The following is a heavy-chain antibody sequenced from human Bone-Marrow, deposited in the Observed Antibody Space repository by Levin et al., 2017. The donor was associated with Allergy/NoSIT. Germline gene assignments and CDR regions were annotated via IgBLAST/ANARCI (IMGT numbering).Heavy chain of an antibody. CDR1: GFTFGNAW. CDR3: TTARKYYYDSSGYLRAFDI. CDR2: IKSKTDGGTT. D-gene: IGHD3-22*01. V-gene: IGHV3-15*07. Sequence: GGSLRLSCAASGFTFGNAWMNWVRQAPGKGLEWVGRIKSKTDGGTTDYAAPVKGRFTISRDDSKNTLYLQMNSLKTEDTAVYYCTTARKYYYDSSGYLRAFDIWGQGTMVTVSS. J-gene: IGHJ3*02.